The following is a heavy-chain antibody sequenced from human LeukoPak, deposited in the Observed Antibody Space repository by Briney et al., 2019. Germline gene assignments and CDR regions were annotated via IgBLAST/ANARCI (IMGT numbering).Heavy chain of an antibody. D-gene: IGHD3-22*01. CDR2: ISAYNGNT. Sequence: ASVKVSCKASGYTFTSYGISWVRQAPGQGLEWMGWISAYNGNTNYAQKLQGRVTMTIDTSTSTAYMELRSLRSDDTAVYYCARVYDSSGYYPHAFDIWGQGTMVTVSS. CDR3: ARVYDSSGYYPHAFDI. V-gene: IGHV1-18*01. CDR1: GYTFTSYG. J-gene: IGHJ3*02.